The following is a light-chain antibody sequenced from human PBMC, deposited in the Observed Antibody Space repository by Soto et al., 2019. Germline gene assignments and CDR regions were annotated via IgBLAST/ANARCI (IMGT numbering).Light chain of an antibody. J-gene: IGKJ2*01. Sequence: DIQVTQSPSSLSASVGDRVTITCRASRTIDKQLNGYQQKPGKAPEVLIYGASDLQIGVPSRFSGSGSGTEFTLTITPLRPEDFATYYCQQSFRTPHLFGQGTKL. CDR3: QQSFRTPHL. V-gene: IGKV1-39*01. CDR1: RTIDKQ. CDR2: GAS.